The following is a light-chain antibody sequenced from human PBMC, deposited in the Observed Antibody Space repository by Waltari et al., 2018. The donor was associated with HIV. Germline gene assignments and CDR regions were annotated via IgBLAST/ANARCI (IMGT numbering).Light chain of an antibody. CDR3: MQTLQTPWT. J-gene: IGKJ1*01. V-gene: IGKV2-28*01. CDR2: LGS. Sequence: DIVMTQSPLSLLVTPGEPASISCRSSQSLMHSIGYNYVDWYLQKPGQSPQVLIYLGSNRASRVPDRFSGSVSGTDFTLKISRVEPEDVGVYYCMQTLQTPWTFGQGTKVEIK. CDR1: QSLMHSIGYNY.